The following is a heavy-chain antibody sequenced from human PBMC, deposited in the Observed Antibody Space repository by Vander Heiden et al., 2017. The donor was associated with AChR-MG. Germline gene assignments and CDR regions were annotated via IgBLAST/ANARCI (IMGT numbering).Heavy chain of an antibody. CDR1: GFTFSSYL. CDR3: ARYNNKLYVLDDAFDI. V-gene: IGHV3-30-3*01. J-gene: IGHJ3*02. CDR2: IVYDGSNK. Sequence: QVQLVESGGGVVQPGRSLRLSCVASGFTFSSYLMHWVRQAPGKGLGWVAVIVYDGSNKDYADSVKGRFTISRDNSKNTLDLQMSSLRAEDTAVYYCARYNNKLYVLDDAFDIWGQGTMVTVSS. D-gene: IGHD3-10*02.